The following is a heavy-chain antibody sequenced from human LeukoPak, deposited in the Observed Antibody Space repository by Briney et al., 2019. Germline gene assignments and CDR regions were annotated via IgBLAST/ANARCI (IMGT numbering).Heavy chain of an antibody. J-gene: IGHJ4*02. CDR2: VFYSGSA. D-gene: IGHD3-10*01. Sequence: PSETLSLTCAVSGASIYTVGSFWGWIRQPPGKGLEWIGSVFYSGSANYNPSLQSRVTISVDTSRNQFSLRLSSVTPADTAVYYCARGSGYYGSGSYPYWGQGTLVTVSS. CDR1: GASIYTVGSF. CDR3: ARGSGYYGSGSYPY. V-gene: IGHV4-39*01.